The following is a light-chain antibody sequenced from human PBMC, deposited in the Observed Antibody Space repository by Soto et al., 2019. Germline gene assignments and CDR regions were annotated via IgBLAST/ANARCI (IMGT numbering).Light chain of an antibody. V-gene: IGKV1-12*02. CDR2: AAS. CDR1: QGIITY. CDR3: QQTNTFPFT. Sequence: DIQMPQSPSSVSASVGDRVTITCRASQGIITYLAWYQQKPGEAPKLLISAASSLQSCVPSRFGRSGSWDDFTLTTNSLQPEDFATYYCQQTNTFPFTFGGGNKVEIK. J-gene: IGKJ4*01.